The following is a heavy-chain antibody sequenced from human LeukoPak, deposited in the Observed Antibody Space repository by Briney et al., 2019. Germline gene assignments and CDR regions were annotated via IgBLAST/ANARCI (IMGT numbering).Heavy chain of an antibody. CDR1: GFTFDDYA. V-gene: IGHV3-9*01. Sequence: GGSLRLSCAASGFTFDDYAMHWVRQAPGKGLEWVSGISWNSGSIGYADSVKGRFTISRDNAKNSLYLQMNSLRAEDTALYYCAKDIGYYYDSSGPRGSRFDYWGQGTLVTVSS. D-gene: IGHD3-22*01. CDR2: ISWNSGSI. J-gene: IGHJ4*02. CDR3: AKDIGYYYDSSGPRGSRFDY.